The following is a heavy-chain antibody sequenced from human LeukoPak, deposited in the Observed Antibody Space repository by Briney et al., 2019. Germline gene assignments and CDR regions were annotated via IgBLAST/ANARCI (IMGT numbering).Heavy chain of an antibody. CDR3: ATVNGYDRA. J-gene: IGHJ5*02. D-gene: IGHD5-12*01. Sequence: PGGSLRLSCAASGFTFSSYGMHWVRQAPGKGLEWVAVISYDGTIKYYADSVKGRFTVSRDNSKNTLYLQMNSLKTEDTALYYCATVNGYDRAWGQGTLVTVSS. V-gene: IGHV3-30*03. CDR2: ISYDGTIK. CDR1: GFTFSSYG.